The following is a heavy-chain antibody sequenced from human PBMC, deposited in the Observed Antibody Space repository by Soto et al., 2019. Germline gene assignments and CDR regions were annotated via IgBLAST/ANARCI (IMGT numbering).Heavy chain of an antibody. J-gene: IGHJ4*02. CDR2: IYYSGST. V-gene: IGHV4-59*01. Sequence: SETLSLTCTVSGGSISSYYWSWIRQPPGKGLEWIGYIYYSGSTNYNPSLKSRVTISVDTSKNQFSLKLSSVTAADTAVYYCARDSDYYDSSGYYQGYYFDYWGQGTLVTVSS. CDR1: GGSISSYY. D-gene: IGHD3-22*01. CDR3: ARDSDYYDSSGYYQGYYFDY.